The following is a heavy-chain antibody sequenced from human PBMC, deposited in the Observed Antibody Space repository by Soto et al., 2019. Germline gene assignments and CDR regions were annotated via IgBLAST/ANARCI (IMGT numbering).Heavy chain of an antibody. CDR1: GYMFTSYG. J-gene: IGHJ6*02. Sequence: GASVKVSCKASGYMFTSYGITWVRQVPGQGLEWMGWISAHNIDTNYTQNFQGRVSMTTDTSTTTAYMELRSLRSDDTAVYYCARGGWRVGSGYYFYGMDVWGQGTTVTVPS. CDR2: ISAHNIDT. CDR3: ARGGWRVGSGYYFYGMDV. V-gene: IGHV1-18*04. D-gene: IGHD1-26*01.